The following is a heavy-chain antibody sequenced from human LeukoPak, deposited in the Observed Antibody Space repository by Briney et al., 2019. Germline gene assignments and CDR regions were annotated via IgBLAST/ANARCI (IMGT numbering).Heavy chain of an antibody. CDR1: GYTFTGYY. CDR2: INPNSGGT. V-gene: IGHV1-2*02. CDR3: ARVYGVIMYFDY. J-gene: IGHJ4*02. Sequence: ASVKVSCKASGYTFTGYYMHWVRQAPGQGLEWMGWINPNSGGTNYAQKFQGRVTMTRDTSISTAYMGLSRLRSDDTAVYYCARVYGVIMYFDYWGQGTLVTVSS. D-gene: IGHD3-3*01.